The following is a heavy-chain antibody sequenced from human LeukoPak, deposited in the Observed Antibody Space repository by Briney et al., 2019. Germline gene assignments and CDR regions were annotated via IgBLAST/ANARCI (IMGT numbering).Heavy chain of an antibody. CDR2: IGTAGDT. J-gene: IGHJ3*02. V-gene: IGHV3-13*04. CDR3: ARGTYYYDSSGYQPHPHDAFDI. CDR1: GFTFSSYD. Sequence: GGSLRLSCAASGFTFSSYDMHWVRQATGKGLEWVSAIGTAGDTYYPGSVKGRFTISRENAKNSLYLQMNSLRAGDTAVYYCARGTYYYDSSGYQPHPHDAFDIWGQGTMVTVSS. D-gene: IGHD3-22*01.